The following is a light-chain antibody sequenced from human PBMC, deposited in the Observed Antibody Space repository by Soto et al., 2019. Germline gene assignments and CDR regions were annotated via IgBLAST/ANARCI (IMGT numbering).Light chain of an antibody. V-gene: IGKV3-15*01. CDR3: QQYNNWPVT. CDR1: QSVSSN. CDR2: GAS. J-gene: IGKJ1*01. Sequence: EIVMTQSPATLSVSPGERATLSCRASQSVSSNLAWYQQKPGQAPRLLIYGASTRATAIPARFSGSGSGTEFTLTISSLQSEDFAVYSCQQYNNWPVTFGQGTKVEI.